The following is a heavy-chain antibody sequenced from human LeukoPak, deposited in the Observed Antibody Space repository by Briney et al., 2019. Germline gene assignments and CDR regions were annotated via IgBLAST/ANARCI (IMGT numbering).Heavy chain of an antibody. V-gene: IGHV3-23*01. CDR2: ISGSGGST. D-gene: IGHD4-11*01. J-gene: IGHJ6*03. Sequence: GXSLRLSCAASGFTFSSYAMSWVRQAPGKGLEWVSDISGSGGSTYYADSVKGRFTISRDNSKNTLYLQMNSLRAEDTAVYYCAKDSNSIRDYYYYHMDVWGKGTTVTVSS. CDR1: GFTFSSYA. CDR3: AKDSNSIRDYYYYHMDV.